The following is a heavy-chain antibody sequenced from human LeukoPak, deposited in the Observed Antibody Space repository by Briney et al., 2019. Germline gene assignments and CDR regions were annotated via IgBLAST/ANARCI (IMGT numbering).Heavy chain of an antibody. D-gene: IGHD1-7*01. CDR2: IIPIFGTA. J-gene: IGHJ6*03. CDR1: GGTFSSYA. CDR3: ARVRYNWNYLYYYYYYMDV. V-gene: IGHV1-69*05. Sequence: ASVKVSCKASGGTFSSYAISWVRQAPGQGLEWTGGIIPIFGTANYAQKFQGRVTITTDESTSTAYMELSSLRSEDTAVYYCARVRYNWNYLYYYYYYMDVWGKGTTVTVSS.